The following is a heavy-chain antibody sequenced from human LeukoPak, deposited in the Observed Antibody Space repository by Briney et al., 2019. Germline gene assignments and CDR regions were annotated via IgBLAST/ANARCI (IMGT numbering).Heavy chain of an antibody. CDR2: LSGSGGTT. J-gene: IGHJ4*02. CDR3: AKDAYYDYVWGSYRVY. CDR1: GFTFSSYA. Sequence: PGGSLRLSCVASGFTFSSYAMSWVRQAPGKGLEWLSGLSGSGGTTYYADSVKGRFTISRDNSKNTLYLQMNTLRAEDTAVYYCAKDAYYDYVWGSYRVYWGQGTLVTVSS. V-gene: IGHV3-23*01. D-gene: IGHD3-16*02.